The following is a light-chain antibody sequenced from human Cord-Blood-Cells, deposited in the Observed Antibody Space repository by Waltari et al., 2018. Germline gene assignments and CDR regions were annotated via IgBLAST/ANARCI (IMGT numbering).Light chain of an antibody. J-gene: IGLJ3*02. Sequence: QSALTQPASVSGSPGQSITISCTGTSSDVGGYNYVSWYQQHPGKAPKLMIYDVSKQPSGVSNRFSGSKSSNTASLTISGLQAEDEADYYCSSYTSSSTWVFGGGTKLTVL. V-gene: IGLV2-14*01. CDR2: DVS. CDR1: SSDVGGYNY. CDR3: SSYTSSSTWV.